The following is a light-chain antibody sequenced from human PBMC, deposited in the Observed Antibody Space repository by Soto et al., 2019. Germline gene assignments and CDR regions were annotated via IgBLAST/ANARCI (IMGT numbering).Light chain of an antibody. J-gene: IGKJ3*01. CDR1: QNVRGH. V-gene: IGKV3-11*01. Sequence: EIVLTQSPATLSLSPGERATLSCRASQNVRGHLAWYQQKSGQAPRLLIYEASNRATGVPARFSGSGSGTDYTLTISSLEPEDFAVYYCQQRDTWPPFTFGPGTKVDIK. CDR3: QQRDTWPPFT. CDR2: EAS.